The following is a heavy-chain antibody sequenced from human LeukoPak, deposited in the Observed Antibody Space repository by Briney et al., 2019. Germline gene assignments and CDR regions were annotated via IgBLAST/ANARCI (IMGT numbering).Heavy chain of an antibody. CDR2: INPNSGGT. D-gene: IGHD2-2*01. J-gene: IGHJ3*02. CDR3: ARQSQLLGGDAFDI. Sequence: GASVKVSCKASGYTFTGYYMHWVRQAPGQGLEWMGWINPNSGGTNYAQKFQGRVTMTRDTSISTAYMELSRLRSDDTAVYYCARQSQLLGGDAFDIWGQGTMVTVSS. V-gene: IGHV1-2*02. CDR1: GYTFTGYY.